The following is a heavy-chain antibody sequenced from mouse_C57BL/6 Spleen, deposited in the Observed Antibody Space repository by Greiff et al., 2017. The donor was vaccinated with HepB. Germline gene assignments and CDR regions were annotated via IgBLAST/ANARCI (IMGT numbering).Heavy chain of an antibody. CDR3: ARMNYGSYAMDY. CDR2: ISYDGSN. V-gene: IGHV3-6*01. CDR1: GYSITSGYY. J-gene: IGHJ4*01. Sequence: VQLKESGPGLVKPSQSLSLTCSVTGYSITSGYYWNWIRQFPGNKLEWMGYISYDGSNNYNPSLKNRISITRDTSKNQFFLKLNSVTTEDTATYYCARMNYGSYAMDYWGQGTSVTVSS. D-gene: IGHD1-1*01.